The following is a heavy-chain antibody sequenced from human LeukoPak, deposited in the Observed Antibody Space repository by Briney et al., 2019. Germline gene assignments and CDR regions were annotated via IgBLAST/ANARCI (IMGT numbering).Heavy chain of an antibody. CDR3: ARVYCSSTSCYIGYFDY. J-gene: IGHJ4*02. Sequence: KPSETLSLTCTVSGGSISSYYWSWMRQPPGKGLEWIGYIYYSGSTNYNPSLKSRVTISVETSKNQFSLKLSSVTASDTAVYYCARVYCSSTSCYIGYFDYWGQGTLVTVSS. D-gene: IGHD2-2*02. CDR2: IYYSGST. CDR1: GGSISSYY. V-gene: IGHV4-59*01.